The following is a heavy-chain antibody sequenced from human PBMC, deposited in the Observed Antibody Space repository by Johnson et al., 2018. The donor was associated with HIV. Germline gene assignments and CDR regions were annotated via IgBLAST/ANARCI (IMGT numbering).Heavy chain of an antibody. CDR1: GFIFSDYN. V-gene: IGHV3-11*04. J-gene: IGHJ3*01. CDR2: ITSSGSSV. Sequence: QVQLVESGGDLVKPGGSLRLSCKVSGFIFSDYNMAWIRQSPGKGLECLSYITSSGSSVYYTDFVKGRFTISRDNAKASVSLRMNSLRAEDSGIYYCARDATPWGGDYVGYAVDLWGQGTVVTVSS. CDR3: ARDATPWGGDYVGYAVDL. D-gene: IGHD4-17*01.